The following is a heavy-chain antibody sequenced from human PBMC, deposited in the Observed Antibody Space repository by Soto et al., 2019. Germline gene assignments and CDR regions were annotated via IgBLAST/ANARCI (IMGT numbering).Heavy chain of an antibody. J-gene: IGHJ4*02. CDR2: IWYDGSNT. D-gene: IGHD3-3*01. CDR3: AREGGYDFWSAYDFDY. V-gene: IGHV3-33*01. Sequence: QVQLVESGGGVVQPGRSLRLSCAASGFTFSSYGMHWVRQAPGKGLERVAVIWYDGSNTYYADSVKGRFTISRDNSKNKLYLQMNSLRAEDTAVYYCAREGGYDFWSAYDFDYWGQGTLVTVSS. CDR1: GFTFSSYG.